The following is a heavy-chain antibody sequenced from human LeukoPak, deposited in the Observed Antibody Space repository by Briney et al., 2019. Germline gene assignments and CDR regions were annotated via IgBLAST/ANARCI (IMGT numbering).Heavy chain of an antibody. CDR3: AKGSGDWDY. CDR2: ISWNSRSI. J-gene: IGHJ4*02. V-gene: IGHV3-9*01. CDR1: GFTFDDYA. Sequence: GGSLRLSCAASGFTFDDYAMHWARQAPGKGLGWVSAISWNSRSIGYADSVKGRFTISRDNAKNSLYLQMNSLRAEDTALYYCAKGSGDWDYWGQGTLVTVSS. D-gene: IGHD2-21*02.